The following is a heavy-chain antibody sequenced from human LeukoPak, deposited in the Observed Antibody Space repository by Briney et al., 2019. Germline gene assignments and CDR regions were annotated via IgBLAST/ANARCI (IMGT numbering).Heavy chain of an antibody. Sequence: GGSLRLSCAASGFTFSSYAMGWVRQAPGKGLEWVSSISSSSSYIYYADSVKGRFTISRDNAKNSLYLQMNSLRAEDTAVYYCARDRSGSYYFDYWGQGTLVTVSS. J-gene: IGHJ4*02. D-gene: IGHD1-26*01. CDR3: ARDRSGSYYFDY. CDR1: GFTFSSYA. CDR2: ISSSSSYI. V-gene: IGHV3-21*01.